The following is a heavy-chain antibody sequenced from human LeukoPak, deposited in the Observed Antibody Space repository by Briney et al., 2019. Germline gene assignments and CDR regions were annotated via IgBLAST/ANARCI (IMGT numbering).Heavy chain of an antibody. Sequence: SETLSLTCTVSGGSVSSGSYSWSWIRQPPGKGLEWIECMYYSGSANYNPSLKSRVTMSVDTSKNQFSLKLTSVAAADTAVYYCARDASGSYFHYGGQGTLVTVSS. J-gene: IGHJ4*02. CDR2: MYYSGSA. CDR1: GGSVSSGSYS. CDR3: ARDASGSYFHY. D-gene: IGHD3-10*01. V-gene: IGHV4-61*01.